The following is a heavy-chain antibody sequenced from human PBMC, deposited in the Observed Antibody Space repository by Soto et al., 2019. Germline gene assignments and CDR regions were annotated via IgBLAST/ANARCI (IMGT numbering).Heavy chain of an antibody. CDR2: IYYSGST. J-gene: IGHJ4*02. CDR3: ARSTRGYYGSGSYSPFDS. Sequence: PXETLALTCTVAGCSISSSSYYWGWIRQPPGKGLEWIGSIYYSGSTYYNPSLKSRVTISVDTSKNQFSLKLSSVTAADTAVYYCARSTRGYYGSGSYSPFDSWGQGTLVTVSS. CDR1: GCSISSSSYY. V-gene: IGHV4-39*01. D-gene: IGHD3-10*01.